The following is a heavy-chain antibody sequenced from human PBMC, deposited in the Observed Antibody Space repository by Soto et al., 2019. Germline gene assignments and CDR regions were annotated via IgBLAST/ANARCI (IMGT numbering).Heavy chain of an antibody. V-gene: IGHV5-10-1*01. J-gene: IGHJ4*01. D-gene: IGHD6-6*01. CDR1: GYSFTSYW. Sequence: GESLKISCKGSGYSFTSYWISWVRQMPGKGLEWMGRIDPSDSYTNYSPSFQGHVTISADKSISTAYLQWSSLKASDTAMYYCARHYSSSSPSDYWGQGTLVTVSS. CDR2: IDPSDSYT. CDR3: ARHYSSSSPSDY.